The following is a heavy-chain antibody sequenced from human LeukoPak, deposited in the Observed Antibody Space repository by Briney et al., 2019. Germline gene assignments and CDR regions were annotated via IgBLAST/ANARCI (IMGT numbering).Heavy chain of an antibody. V-gene: IGHV3-7*01. Sequence: GGSLRLSCAASGFTFSNTWMAWVRQAPGRGPEWVANINQDSKTKQYVDSVKGQFTISRDNAKNSLFLQMSSLTVEDTGIYYCARDQSGSLDYWGQGTLVTVSS. CDR2: INQDSKTK. CDR1: GFTFSNTW. CDR3: ARDQSGSLDY. J-gene: IGHJ4*02. D-gene: IGHD1-26*01.